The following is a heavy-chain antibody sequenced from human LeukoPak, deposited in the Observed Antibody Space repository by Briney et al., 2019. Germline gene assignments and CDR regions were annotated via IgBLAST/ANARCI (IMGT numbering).Heavy chain of an antibody. CDR2: ISYDGSNK. D-gene: IGHD5-18*01. J-gene: IGHJ5*02. CDR3: ARVGTAMVTEDWFDP. CDR1: GFTVSSYA. Sequence: PGGSLRFSCAASGFTVSSYAMHWVRQAPGKGLEWVAVISYDGSNKYYADSVKGRFTISRDNSKNTLYLQMNSLGAEDTAVYYCARVGTAMVTEDWFDPWGQGTLVTVSS. V-gene: IGHV3-30-3*01.